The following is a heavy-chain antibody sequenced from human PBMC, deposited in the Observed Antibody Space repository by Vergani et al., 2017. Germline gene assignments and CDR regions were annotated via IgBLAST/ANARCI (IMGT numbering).Heavy chain of an antibody. D-gene: IGHD6-13*01. Sequence: QVQLVQSGAEVKKPGASVKVSCKASGYTFTSYDINWVRQATGQGLEWMGWMNPNSGNTGYAQKFQGRVTMTRNTSISTAYMELSSLRSEDTAVYYCARGPGYSSSMYYYYYYMDGWGKGTTVTVSS. CDR1: GYTFTSYD. V-gene: IGHV1-8*01. CDR2: MNPNSGNT. J-gene: IGHJ6*03. CDR3: ARGPGYSSSMYYYYYYMDG.